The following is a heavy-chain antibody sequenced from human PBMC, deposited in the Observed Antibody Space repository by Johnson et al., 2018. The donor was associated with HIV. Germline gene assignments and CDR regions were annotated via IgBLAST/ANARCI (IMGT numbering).Heavy chain of an antibody. V-gene: IGHV3-74*01. Sequence: VQLVESGGGLVQPGGSLRLSCAASGFTFSSYWMHWVRQAPGKGLVWVSRINSDGSSTSYADSVKGRFTISRDNAKNTPYLQMNSLRAEDTAVYYCARPNFLYGNDAFDIWGQGTMVTVSS. D-gene: IGHD1-26*01. CDR2: INSDGSST. J-gene: IGHJ3*02. CDR1: GFTFSSYW. CDR3: ARPNFLYGNDAFDI.